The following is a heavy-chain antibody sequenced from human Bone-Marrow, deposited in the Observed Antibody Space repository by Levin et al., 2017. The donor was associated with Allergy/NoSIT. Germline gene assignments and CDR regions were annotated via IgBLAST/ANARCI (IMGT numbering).Heavy chain of an antibody. Sequence: GGSLRLSCAASGFTFSSYAMHWVRQAPGKGLEWVAVISHDGSNKYYTDSVKGRFTISRDNSKNTMYLQMNSLRVEDTAVYYCARESYYFEYWGQGTLVTVSS. J-gene: IGHJ4*02. V-gene: IGHV3-30*04. CDR3: ARESYYFEY. CDR1: GFTFSSYA. CDR2: ISHDGSNK.